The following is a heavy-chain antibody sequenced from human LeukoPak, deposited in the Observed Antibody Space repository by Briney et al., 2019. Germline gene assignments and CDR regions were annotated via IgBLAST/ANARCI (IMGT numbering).Heavy chain of an antibody. CDR1: GGSISSSSYY. CDR3: ARGLWFGGENPPYFDY. CDR2: IYYSGST. V-gene: IGHV4-39*01. J-gene: IGHJ4*02. Sequence: PSETLSLTCTVSGGSISSSSYYWGWIRQPPGKGLEWIGSIYYSGSTYYNPSLKSRVTISVDTSKNQFSLKLSSVTAADTAVYYCARGLWFGGENPPYFDYWGQGILVTVSS. D-gene: IGHD3-10*01.